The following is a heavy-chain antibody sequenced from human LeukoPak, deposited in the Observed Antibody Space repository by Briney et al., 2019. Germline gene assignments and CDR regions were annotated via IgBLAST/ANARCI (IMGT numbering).Heavy chain of an antibody. CDR2: ISSSSSYI. V-gene: IGHV3-21*01. Sequence: PGGSLRLSCAASGFTFSSYSMNWVRQAPGKGLEWVSSISSSSSYIYYADSVKGRFTISRDSAKNSLYLQMNSLRAEDTAVYYCARDWGQLWPLSNWFDPWGQGTLVTVSS. D-gene: IGHD5-18*01. CDR3: ARDWGQLWPLSNWFDP. CDR1: GFTFSSYS. J-gene: IGHJ5*02.